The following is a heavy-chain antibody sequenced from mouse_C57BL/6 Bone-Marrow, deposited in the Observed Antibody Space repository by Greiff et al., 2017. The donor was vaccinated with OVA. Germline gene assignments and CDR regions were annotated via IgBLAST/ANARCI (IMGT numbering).Heavy chain of an antibody. D-gene: IGHD3-1*01. Sequence: EVQLQQSGAELVRPGSSVKMSCKTSGYTFTSYGINWVKQRPGQGLEWIGSIYIGNGYTGYNEKFKGKATLTSDTSSSTAYMQVSSLTSEDSAIYFCAREGLFRGFDYWGQGTTLTVSS. V-gene: IGHV1-58*01. CDR1: GYTFTSYG. CDR3: AREGLFRGFDY. J-gene: IGHJ2*01. CDR2: IYIGNGYT.